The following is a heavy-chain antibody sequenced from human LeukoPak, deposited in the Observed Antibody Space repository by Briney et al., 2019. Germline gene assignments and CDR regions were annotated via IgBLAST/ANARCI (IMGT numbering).Heavy chain of an antibody. D-gene: IGHD3-10*01. Sequence: GGSLSLSCAASGFSFSGYGMHWVRQAPGKGLEWVAVIWYDGSNKYYADSVKGRFTITRDNSKNTLYLQMNSLRAEDTAVYYCAKNYYGSGSDPHDAFDIWGQGTMVTVSS. V-gene: IGHV3-33*06. CDR2: IWYDGSNK. J-gene: IGHJ3*02. CDR3: AKNYYGSGSDPHDAFDI. CDR1: GFSFSGYG.